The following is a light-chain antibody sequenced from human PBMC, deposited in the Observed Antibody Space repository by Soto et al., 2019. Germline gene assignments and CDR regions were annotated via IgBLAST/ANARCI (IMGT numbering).Light chain of an antibody. CDR1: SSDVGGYNS. V-gene: IGLV2-14*01. CDR3: SSYTTSSTLLYV. Sequence: QSVLTQPASVSGSPGQSITISCTGTSSDVGGYNSVSWYQQHPGKAPKLMIYEVSNRPSGVSNRFSGSKSGNTASLTISGRQAEDEADYYCSSYTTSSTLLYVCGTGTKLTVL. CDR2: EVS. J-gene: IGLJ1*01.